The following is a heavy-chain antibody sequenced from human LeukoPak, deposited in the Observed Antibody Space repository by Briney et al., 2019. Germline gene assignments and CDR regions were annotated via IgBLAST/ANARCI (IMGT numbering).Heavy chain of an antibody. J-gene: IGHJ4*02. CDR1: GFTFSSYS. CDR3: ARELGESYGAYLDS. D-gene: IGHD4-17*01. Sequence: GGSLRLSCAASGFTFSSYSMNWVRQAPGKGLEWVSSISSSSSYIYYADSVKGRFTISRDNAKNSLYLQMNSLRAEDTAVYYCARELGESYGAYLDSWGQGTPVTVSS. CDR2: ISSSSSYI. V-gene: IGHV3-21*01.